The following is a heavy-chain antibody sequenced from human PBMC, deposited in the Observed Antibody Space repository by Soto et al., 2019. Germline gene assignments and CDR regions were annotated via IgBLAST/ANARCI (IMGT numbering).Heavy chain of an antibody. V-gene: IGHV3-53*04. CDR2: IYSDDNT. D-gene: IGHD1-1*01. CDR3: ARDGNWRLDY. J-gene: IGHJ4*02. Sequence: GGSLRLSCAASGFTVSSNYMNWVRQAPGKGLEWVAVIYSDDNTYYADSVKGRFTISRHNSKNTLYLQMNSLRIEDTAVYYCARDGNWRLDYWGQGALVTVSS. CDR1: GFTVSSNY.